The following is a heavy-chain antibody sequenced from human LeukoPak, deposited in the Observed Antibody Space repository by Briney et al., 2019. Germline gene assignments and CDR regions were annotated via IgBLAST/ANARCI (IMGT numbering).Heavy chain of an antibody. V-gene: IGHV3-7*03. J-gene: IGHJ4*02. CDR3: ARDNGWSADF. CDR1: GFTFSRHW. Sequence: GGSLRLSCAASGFTFSRHWMYWVRQAPGKGLEWVANIKQDGSAKPYVDSVKGRFTISRDNAKNSLFLQMNSLRVEDTAVYYCARDNGWSADFWGQGTLVTVSS. D-gene: IGHD2-15*01. CDR2: IKQDGSAK.